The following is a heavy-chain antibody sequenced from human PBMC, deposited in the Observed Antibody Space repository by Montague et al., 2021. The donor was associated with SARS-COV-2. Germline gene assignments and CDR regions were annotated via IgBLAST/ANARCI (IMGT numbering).Heavy chain of an antibody. J-gene: IGHJ4*02. CDR2: IKQDGSEK. V-gene: IGHV3-7*04. CDR1: GLTLRSYW. Sequence: SLRLSCAASGLTLRSYWMNWVRQAPGKGLEWVANIKQDGSEKNYVDSVKGRFTISRDNAKNSMYLQMNSLRAEDTALYYCVGGSGWLFDYWGQGTLVTVSS. CDR3: VGGSGWLFDY. D-gene: IGHD6-19*01.